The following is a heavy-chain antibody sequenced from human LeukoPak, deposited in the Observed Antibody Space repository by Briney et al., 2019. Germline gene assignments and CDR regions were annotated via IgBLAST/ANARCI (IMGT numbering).Heavy chain of an antibody. CDR1: GFTFSTYA. J-gene: IGHJ4*02. V-gene: IGHV3-30*04. D-gene: IGHD6-6*01. Sequence: PGGSLRLSCVVSGFTFSTYAMHWVRQAPGKGLEWVAVISHDGTNKYYADAVKGRFTISRDNSKNTLYLQMNSLRADDTAVYYCARRGTLYSSASHFDHWGQGTLVTVSS. CDR2: ISHDGTNK. CDR3: ARRGTLYSSASHFDH.